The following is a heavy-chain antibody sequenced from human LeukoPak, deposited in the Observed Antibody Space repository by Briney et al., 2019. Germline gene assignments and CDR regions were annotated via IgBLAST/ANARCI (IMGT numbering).Heavy chain of an antibody. Sequence: PGGSLRLSCAASGFTFSNYAMGWVRQAPGKGLEWVSIISGSGGSTYYADSVKGRFTISRDNSKNTLYLQMNSLRAEDTAVYYCAKDPASIVAHGVFDYWGQGTLVTVSS. V-gene: IGHV3-23*01. CDR2: ISGSGGST. CDR1: GFTFSNYA. CDR3: AKDPASIVAHGVFDY. D-gene: IGHD6-6*01. J-gene: IGHJ4*02.